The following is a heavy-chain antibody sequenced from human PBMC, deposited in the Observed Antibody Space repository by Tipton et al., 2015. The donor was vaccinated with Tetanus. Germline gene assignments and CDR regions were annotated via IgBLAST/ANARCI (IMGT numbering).Heavy chain of an antibody. CDR1: GFTLSRYT. CDR2: ISSSSRYI. CDR3: ARGMAEASNCGGDCYSDY. Sequence: QLVQSGGGAVQPGRSLRLSCAASGFTLSRYTLNWVRQAPGKGLEWVSSISSSSRYIYYADSVKGRFTISRDNAKNSLYLQMISLRAEDTAVYSCARGMAEASNCGGDCYSDYWGQGTLVTVSS. D-gene: IGHD2-21*02. V-gene: IGHV3-21*01. J-gene: IGHJ4*02.